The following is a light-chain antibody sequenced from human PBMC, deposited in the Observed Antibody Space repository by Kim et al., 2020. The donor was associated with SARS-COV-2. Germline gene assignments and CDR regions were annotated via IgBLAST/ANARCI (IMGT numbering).Light chain of an antibody. J-gene: IGLJ2*01. CDR1: YNY. Sequence: QSVLTQPPSASGSPGQSVTISCSGIYNYISWYQQHPGKTPKLLIYDVNKRPSGVPDRFSGSRSANTASLTVSGLQADDEADYYCVSFAANNILLFGGGTKVTVL. V-gene: IGLV2-8*01. CDR3: VSFAANNILL. CDR2: DVN.